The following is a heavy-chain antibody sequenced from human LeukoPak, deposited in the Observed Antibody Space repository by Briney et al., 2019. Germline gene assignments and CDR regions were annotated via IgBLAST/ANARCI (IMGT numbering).Heavy chain of an antibody. CDR1: GGSISSYY. D-gene: IGHD3-9*01. V-gene: IGHV4-59*08. CDR3: ARHVTASPILTGYPNWFDP. Sequence: PSETLSLTCTVSGGSISSYYWSWIRQPPGKGLEWIAYIYYSGSTYYNPSLKSRVTISVDTSKNQFSLKLSSVTAADTAVYYCARHVTASPILTGYPNWFDPWGQGTLVTVSS. J-gene: IGHJ5*02. CDR2: IYYSGST.